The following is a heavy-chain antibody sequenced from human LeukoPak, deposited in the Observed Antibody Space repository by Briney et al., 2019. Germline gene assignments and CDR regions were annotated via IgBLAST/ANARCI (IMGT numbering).Heavy chain of an antibody. D-gene: IGHD3-3*01. J-gene: IGHJ4*02. Sequence: SETLSLTCTVSGGSISSYYWSWIRQPPGKGLEWIGYIYYSGSTNYNPSLKSRVTISVDTSKNQFSLKLSSVTTADTAVYYCARVADVDFWSGYPQYYFDYWGQGTLVTVSS. CDR1: GGSISSYY. V-gene: IGHV4-59*08. CDR3: ARVADVDFWSGYPQYYFDY. CDR2: IYYSGST.